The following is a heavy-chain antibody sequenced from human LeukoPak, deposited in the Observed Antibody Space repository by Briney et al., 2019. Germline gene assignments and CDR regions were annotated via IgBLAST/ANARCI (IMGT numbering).Heavy chain of an antibody. D-gene: IGHD2-2*01. CDR3: ARHGNIVVVPDASKAFDI. Sequence: SETLSLTCAVFGESLKDYYWSWVRQPPGRGLEWFGEINHSGSTNYNPSLKSRVTTSVDTSKSQFSLRLSSVTAADTAVYYCARHGNIVVVPDASKAFDIWGQGTMVTVSS. J-gene: IGHJ3*02. CDR1: GESLKDYY. CDR2: INHSGST. V-gene: IGHV4-34*01.